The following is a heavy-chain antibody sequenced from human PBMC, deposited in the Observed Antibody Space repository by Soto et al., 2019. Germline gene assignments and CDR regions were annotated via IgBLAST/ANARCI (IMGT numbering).Heavy chain of an antibody. D-gene: IGHD3-22*01. CDR2: ISAYNGNT. Sequence: QVKLVQSGTEVKKPGASMKVSCKASGYSFGTSGTSWVRQAPGQGLEWMGWISAYNGNTNYEQKLQDRVTMTTDTSTNTAYLELRSLRSDDTAVYYCARAGQYYDSSGYANWGQGTLVTVSS. J-gene: IGHJ4*02. CDR1: GYSFGTSG. CDR3: ARAGQYYDSSGYAN. V-gene: IGHV1-18*01.